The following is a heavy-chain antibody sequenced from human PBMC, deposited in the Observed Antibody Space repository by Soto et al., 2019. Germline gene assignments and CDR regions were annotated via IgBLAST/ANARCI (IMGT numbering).Heavy chain of an antibody. Sequence: KTSETLSLTCTASGASVSSGDYYWSCIRQPPGKGLEWIGYIYSSGGSYYNPSLKGRLTISIDTSKNQFSLKLNSVTVADTAIYYCVGTGTTDDYWGRGTLVTVSS. CDR3: VGTGTTDDY. CDR2: IYSSGGS. J-gene: IGHJ4*02. V-gene: IGHV4-30-4*01. CDR1: GASVSSGDYY. D-gene: IGHD1-1*01.